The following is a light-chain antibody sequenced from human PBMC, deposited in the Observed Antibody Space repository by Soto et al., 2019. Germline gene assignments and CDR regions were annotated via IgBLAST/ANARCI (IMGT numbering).Light chain of an antibody. V-gene: IGKV3-15*01. Sequence: EKVMTQSPATLSVSPGERATLSCRASQSVSSNLAWYQQKPGQVPRLLIYDASTRATGIPARFSGSGSGTEFTLTISSLQSEDLAVYYCQQYDDWPETFGQGTKVDIK. CDR3: QQYDDWPET. J-gene: IGKJ1*01. CDR1: QSVSSN. CDR2: DAS.